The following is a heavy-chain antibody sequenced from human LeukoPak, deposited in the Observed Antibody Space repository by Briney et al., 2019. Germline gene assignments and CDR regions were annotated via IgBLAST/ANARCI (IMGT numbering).Heavy chain of an antibody. CDR3: AKEYSSSWPNWFDP. J-gene: IGHJ5*02. D-gene: IGHD6-13*01. V-gene: IGHV3-74*01. Sequence: GGSLRLSCAASGFTFSSYWMHWVRQAPGKGLVWVSRINTDGSSTSYADSVKGRFTISRDNAKNTLYLQMNSLRAEDTAVYYCAKEYSSSWPNWFDPWGQGTLVTVSS. CDR1: GFTFSSYW. CDR2: INTDGSST.